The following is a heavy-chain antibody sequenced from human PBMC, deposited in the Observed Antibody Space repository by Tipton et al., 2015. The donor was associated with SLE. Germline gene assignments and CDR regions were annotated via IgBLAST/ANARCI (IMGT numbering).Heavy chain of an antibody. CDR3: ARLPDYFDH. V-gene: IGHV4-61*01. Sequence: TLSLTCNVSGGSINRSTYYWRWVRQPPGKGLEWIGYVSYSGSTNYNPSLQSRVTIAVDTSKNQFSLKLRSVTAADTAVYYCARLPDYFDHWGQGALVTVSS. J-gene: IGHJ4*02. CDR2: VSYSGST. CDR1: GGSINRSTYY.